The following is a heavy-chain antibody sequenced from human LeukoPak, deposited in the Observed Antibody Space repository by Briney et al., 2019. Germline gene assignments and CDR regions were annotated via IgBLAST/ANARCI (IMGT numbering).Heavy chain of an antibody. V-gene: IGHV1-8*01. Sequence: GASVKVSCKASGYTFTSYDINWVRQATGQGLEWMGWMNPNSGNTGYAQKFQGRVTMTRNTSISTAYMELSSLRSEYTAVYYCARSVTIQNYYYYGMDVWGQGTTVTVSS. CDR2: MNPNSGNT. CDR1: GYTFTSYD. D-gene: IGHD4-11*01. CDR3: ARSVTIQNYYYYGMDV. J-gene: IGHJ6*02.